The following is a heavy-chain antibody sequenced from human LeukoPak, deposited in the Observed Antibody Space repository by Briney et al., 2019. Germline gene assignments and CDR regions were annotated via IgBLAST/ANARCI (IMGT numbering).Heavy chain of an antibody. J-gene: IGHJ3*02. D-gene: IGHD7-27*01. CDR2: VSAYNGNT. CDR3: ARRLLTARARDAFDI. CDR1: SNTSTTYG. Sequence: ASVKVSCKPSSNTSTTYGISWVRQTPGQVLEWMGWVSAYNGNTNYAHKLQGRVTMTTDTSANTAYMELGSLRSDDTAVYYCARRLLTARARDAFDIWGQGTMVTVSS. V-gene: IGHV1-18*01.